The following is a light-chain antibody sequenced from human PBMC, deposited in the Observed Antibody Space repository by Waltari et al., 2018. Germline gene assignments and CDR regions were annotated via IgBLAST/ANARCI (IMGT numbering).Light chain of an antibody. CDR1: SSNIGSNT. CDR2: NDD. Sequence: QSVLTQPPSASGAPGQRVTITCSIGSSNIGSNTVNLYQQFPGTAPKLLMFNDDPRASGVPGRFSGPRAVTSAALAISGLQSEDEATYDCAAWDDTLKGLFGGGTTLPVL. CDR3: AAWDDTLKGL. V-gene: IGLV1-44*01. J-gene: IGLJ3*02.